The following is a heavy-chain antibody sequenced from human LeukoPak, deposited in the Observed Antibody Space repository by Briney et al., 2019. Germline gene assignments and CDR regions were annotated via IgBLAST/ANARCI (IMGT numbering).Heavy chain of an antibody. CDR1: GGTFSSYT. J-gene: IGHJ4*02. CDR2: IIPILGIA. CDR3: ARMSDCGGDCPIDY. D-gene: IGHD2-21*02. V-gene: IGHV1-69*02. Sequence: SVKVPCKASGGTFSSYTISWVRQAPGQGLEWMGRIIPILGIANYAQKFQGRVTITADKSTSTAYMELSSLRSEDTAVYYCARMSDCGGDCPIDYWGQGTLVTVSS.